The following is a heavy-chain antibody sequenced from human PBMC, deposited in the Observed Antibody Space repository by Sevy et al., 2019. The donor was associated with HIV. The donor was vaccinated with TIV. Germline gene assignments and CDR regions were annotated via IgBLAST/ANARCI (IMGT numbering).Heavy chain of an antibody. D-gene: IGHD1-26*01. V-gene: IGHV4-34*01. CDR2: INHSGST. CDR3: AYSGSDYNRHYGMDV. CDR1: GGSFSGYY. Sequence: SETLSLTCAVYGGSFSGYYWSWIRQPPGKGLEWIGEINHSGSTNYNPSLKSRVTISVDTSKNQFSLKLSSVTAADTAVYYCAYSGSDYNRHYGMDVWGQGTTVTVSS. J-gene: IGHJ6*02.